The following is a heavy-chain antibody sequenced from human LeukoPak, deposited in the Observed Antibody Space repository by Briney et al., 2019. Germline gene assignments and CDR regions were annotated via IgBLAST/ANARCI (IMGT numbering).Heavy chain of an antibody. CDR2: IYNSGST. CDR3: ARQTFGVLYFDS. D-gene: IGHD3-10*01. J-gene: IGHJ4*02. Sequence: SETLSLTCTVSGGSISSGSYYWSWIRQPAGKGLEWMGRIYNSGSTNYNPSLKSRVTISTDMSKNQISLKLSSVTAADTAVYYCARQTFGVLYFDSWGQGTLVIVPS. CDR1: GGSISSGSYY. V-gene: IGHV4-61*02.